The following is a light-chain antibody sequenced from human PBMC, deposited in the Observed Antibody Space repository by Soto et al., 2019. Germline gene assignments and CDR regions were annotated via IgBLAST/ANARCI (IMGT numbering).Light chain of an antibody. CDR3: QQSYSTPQT. V-gene: IGKV1-39*01. CDR2: AAS. Sequence: DIQMTQSPSSLSSSVGDRVTITCRAGQTIIRYLSWYQQKPGKAPKLLISAASSLQSGFPSRFNGSRSGTDFTLTISSLQPEDFATYYCQQSYSTPQTFGQGTRLEIK. J-gene: IGKJ5*01. CDR1: QTIIRY.